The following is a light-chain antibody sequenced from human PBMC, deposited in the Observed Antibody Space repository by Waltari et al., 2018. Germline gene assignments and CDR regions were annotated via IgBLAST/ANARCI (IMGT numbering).Light chain of an antibody. Sequence: NFLLTQPHSVSESPGKTVTISCTRSSGSIATDYVQWYQQRPGRAPTTVIYEDDQSPPGVPDRFSGSIDRSSNPASLTISGLMTEDEADYYCHSYDSSPFWVFGGGTKLTVL. CDR1: SGSIATDY. J-gene: IGLJ3*02. CDR2: EDD. CDR3: HSYDSSPFWV. V-gene: IGLV6-57*03.